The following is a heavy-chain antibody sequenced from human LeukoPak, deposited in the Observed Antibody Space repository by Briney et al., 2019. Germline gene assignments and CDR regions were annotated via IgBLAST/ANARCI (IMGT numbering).Heavy chain of an antibody. J-gene: IGHJ6*03. Sequence: SETLSLTCAISGGSFSDYYWSWIRQPPGKSLEWIGEINHSGSTNYTPSLKTRVTISVDTSKNQFSLKVSSVTAADTAVYYCARLYEYSRNYYYYYYMDVWGKGTTVTVSS. CDR3: ARLYEYSRNYYYYYYMDV. V-gene: IGHV4-34*01. D-gene: IGHD6-6*01. CDR2: INHSGST. CDR1: GGSFSDYY.